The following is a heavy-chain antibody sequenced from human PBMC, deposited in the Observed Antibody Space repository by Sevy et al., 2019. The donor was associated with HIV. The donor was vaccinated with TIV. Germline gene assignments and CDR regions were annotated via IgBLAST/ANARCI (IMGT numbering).Heavy chain of an antibody. CDR2: IKGDGSDK. CDR1: GFTFSANW. D-gene: IGHD3-16*01. Sequence: GGSQRLSCAASGFTFSANWMNWVRQAPGKGLEWVANIKGDGSDKHYVDSVEGRFTISRDNAKNLLYLQMNSPRVEDTAVFYCAHETFGRFESWGQGTLVTVSS. V-gene: IGHV3-7*01. CDR3: AHETFGRFES. J-gene: IGHJ4*02.